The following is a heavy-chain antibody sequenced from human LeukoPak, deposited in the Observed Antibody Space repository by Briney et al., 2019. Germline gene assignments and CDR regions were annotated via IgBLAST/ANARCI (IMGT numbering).Heavy chain of an antibody. V-gene: IGHV3-7*02. CDR2: IKQDGSQK. J-gene: IGHJ4*02. D-gene: IGHD6-13*01. CDR1: GFTFSNFW. CDR3: TAATPDY. Sequence: GGSLRLSCAASGFTFSNFWMTWVRQAPGKGLEWVANIKQDGSQKFYVDSVKGRFTISRDNAKNSLFLEVNRMRAEDTAVYYCTAATPDYWGQGTLVTVSS.